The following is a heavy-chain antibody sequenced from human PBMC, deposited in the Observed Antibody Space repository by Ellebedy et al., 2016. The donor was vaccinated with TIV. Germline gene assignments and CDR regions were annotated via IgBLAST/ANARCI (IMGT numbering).Heavy chain of an antibody. Sequence: ASVKVSCKASGYSFTSYEINWVRQATGQGLEWLGWMNPKSGTTGYAQKFQGRVTITADESASTAYMELSSLRSEDTAVYCCARDRYSSSSSRANWFDPWGQGTLVTVSS. CDR2: MNPKSGTT. D-gene: IGHD6-6*01. V-gene: IGHV1-8*01. CDR3: ARDRYSSSSSRANWFDP. J-gene: IGHJ5*02. CDR1: GYSFTSYE.